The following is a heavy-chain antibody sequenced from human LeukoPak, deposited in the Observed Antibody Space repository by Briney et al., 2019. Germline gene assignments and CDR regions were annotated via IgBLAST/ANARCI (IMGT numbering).Heavy chain of an antibody. Sequence: ASVKVSCKASGYTFTGYYMHWVRQTPGEGLEWMGGFDPEDGETIYAQKFRGRVTMTEDTSTDTAYMELSSLRSEDTAVYYCATFSGSYFLYWGQGTLVTVS. CDR2: FDPEDGET. V-gene: IGHV1-24*01. J-gene: IGHJ4*02. CDR1: GYTFTGYY. CDR3: ATFSGSYFLY. D-gene: IGHD1-26*01.